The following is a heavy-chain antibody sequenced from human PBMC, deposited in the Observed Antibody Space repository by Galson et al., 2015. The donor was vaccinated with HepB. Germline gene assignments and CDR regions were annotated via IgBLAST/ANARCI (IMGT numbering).Heavy chain of an antibody. Sequence: SLRLSCAASGFTFSNYIMTWVRQAPGKGLEWVSSMNPSSRYIYYADSVKGRFTISRDNAKNSLYLQMDTLRAEDTAVYYCARWNSSSSCDYWGQGTLVTVSS. J-gene: IGHJ4*02. CDR2: MNPSSRYI. CDR3: ARWNSSSSCDY. CDR1: GFTFSNYI. V-gene: IGHV3-21*01. D-gene: IGHD6-6*01.